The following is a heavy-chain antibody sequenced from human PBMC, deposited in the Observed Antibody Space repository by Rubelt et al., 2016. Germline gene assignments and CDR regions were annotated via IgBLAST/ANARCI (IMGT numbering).Heavy chain of an antibody. V-gene: IGHV3-23*01. J-gene: IGHJ4*02. D-gene: IGHD5-18*01. CDR3: ARGGYSYIFDY. CDR2: ISGSGGNT. Sequence: VRQAPGKGLEWVSVISGSGGNTDYADFARGRFTISRDNSKNTLYLQMNSLRAEDTAVYYCARGGYSYIFDYWGQGTLVTVSS.